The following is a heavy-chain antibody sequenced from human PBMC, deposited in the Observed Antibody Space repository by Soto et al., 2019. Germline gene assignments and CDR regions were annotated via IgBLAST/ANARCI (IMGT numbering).Heavy chain of an antibody. CDR1: GYTFTSYE. V-gene: IGHV1-3*05. J-gene: IGHJ4*01. CDR2: INAGNGNT. Sequence: QVQLVQSGAEEKKPGASVKVSCKASGYTFTSYEMHWVRQAPGQRLEWVGWINAGNGNTKYSQKFHGRVTITRDTSASTAYMELNSLRSEDTAVYYCASYKITGILDYWGHGTLVTVSS. D-gene: IGHD1-20*01. CDR3: ASYKITGILDY.